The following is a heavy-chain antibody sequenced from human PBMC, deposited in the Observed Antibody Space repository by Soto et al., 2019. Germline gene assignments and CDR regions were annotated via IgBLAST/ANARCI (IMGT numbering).Heavy chain of an antibody. D-gene: IGHD3-22*01. CDR3: ARDYYDSSGYCFDY. CDR2: INHSGST. V-gene: IGHV4-34*01. CDR1: GGSFSGYY. J-gene: IGHJ4*02. Sequence: QVQLQQWGAGLLKPSETLSLTCAVYGGSFSGYYWSWIRQPPGKGLEWIGEINHSGSTNYNPSLKSRVTISVDTSKNQFSLKLSSVTAADTAVYYCARDYYDSSGYCFDYWGQGTLVTVSS.